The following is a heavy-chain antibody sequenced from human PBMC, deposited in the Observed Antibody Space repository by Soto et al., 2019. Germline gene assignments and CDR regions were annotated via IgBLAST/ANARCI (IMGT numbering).Heavy chain of an antibody. CDR3: ARDLGYSSGYYYYFYGIDV. V-gene: IGHV3-21*01. J-gene: IGHJ6*02. CDR1: GFTFNSYS. D-gene: IGHD6-19*01. CDR2: ISSSSSYI. Sequence: GGSLRLSCAASGFTFNSYSMNWVRQAPGKGLEWVSSISSSSSYIYYADSVKGRFTISRDNAKNSLYLQMNSLRAEDTSVNYCARDLGYSSGYYYYFYGIDVWGQGTTVTVSS.